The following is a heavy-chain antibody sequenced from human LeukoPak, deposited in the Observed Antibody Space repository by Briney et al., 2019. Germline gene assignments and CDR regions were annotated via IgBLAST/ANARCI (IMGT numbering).Heavy chain of an antibody. D-gene: IGHD2-2*03. Sequence: GESLKISCKGSGYSFTSYWINWVRQMPGKGLEWMGRIDPSDSYTNYSPSFQGHVTISADKSISTAYLRWSSLKASDTAIYYCARAGMDIVIVPAAMQAYYYGMDVWGKGTTVTVSS. V-gene: IGHV5-10-1*01. CDR1: GYSFTSYW. CDR2: IDPSDSYT. J-gene: IGHJ6*04. CDR3: ARAGMDIVIVPAAMQAYYYGMDV.